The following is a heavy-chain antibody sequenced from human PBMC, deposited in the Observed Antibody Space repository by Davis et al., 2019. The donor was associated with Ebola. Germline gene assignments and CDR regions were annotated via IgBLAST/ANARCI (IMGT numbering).Heavy chain of an antibody. D-gene: IGHD1-1*01. V-gene: IGHV3-53*01. CDR1: GFTFSKYW. Sequence: GESLKISCAASGFTFSKYWMHWVRQAPGKGLEYVADIYPGGSAFHVGSVRGRFTISRDDSKNMLFLQLNNLRTEDTAVYYCVREDNWAYHYWGQGTLVTVSS. CDR3: VREDNWAYHY. J-gene: IGHJ4*02. CDR2: IYPGGSA.